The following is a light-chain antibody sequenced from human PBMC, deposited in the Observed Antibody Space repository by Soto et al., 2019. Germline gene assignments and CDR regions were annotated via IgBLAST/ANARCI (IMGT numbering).Light chain of an antibody. J-gene: IGKJ1*01. Sequence: DIQMTQSPSTLSGSVGDRVTITCRASQTISSWLAWYQQKPGKAPKLLIYTASTLKSGVPSRFSGSGSGTEFTLTISSLQTDDFATYYCQHYNSYSEAFGQGTKVELK. CDR2: TAS. CDR3: QHYNSYSEA. CDR1: QTISSW. V-gene: IGKV1-5*03.